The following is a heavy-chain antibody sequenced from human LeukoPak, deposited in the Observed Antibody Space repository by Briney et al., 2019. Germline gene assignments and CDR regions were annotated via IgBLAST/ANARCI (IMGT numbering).Heavy chain of an antibody. D-gene: IGHD4-17*01. CDR3: AKEGDYPILTYDS. J-gene: IGHJ5*01. Sequence: GGSLRLSCAASGFTFSSYWMNWLRQAPGKGLEWVANVKQDGSEKYYVDSVKGRFTTSRDNVKNSLYLQMNSLRAEDTAVYHCAKEGDYPILTYDSWGQGALVTVSS. CDR1: GFTFSSYW. V-gene: IGHV3-7*01. CDR2: VKQDGSEK.